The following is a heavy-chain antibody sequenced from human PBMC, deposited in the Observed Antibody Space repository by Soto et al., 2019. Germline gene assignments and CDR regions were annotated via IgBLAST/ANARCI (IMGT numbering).Heavy chain of an antibody. CDR1: GYSFTSYW. CDR3: ARSIAVASDAFDI. CDR2: IYPGDSDT. J-gene: IGHJ3*02. Sequence: PGESLKISCKGSGYSFTSYWIGWVRQMPGKGLEWMGIIYPGDSDTRYSPSFQGQVTISADKSISTAYLQWSSLRASDTAMYYCARSIAVASDAFDIWGQGTMVTVSS. D-gene: IGHD6-19*01. V-gene: IGHV5-51*01.